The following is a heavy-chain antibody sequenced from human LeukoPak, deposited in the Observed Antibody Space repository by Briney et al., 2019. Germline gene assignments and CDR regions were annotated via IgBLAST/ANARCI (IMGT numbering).Heavy chain of an antibody. J-gene: IGHJ4*02. Sequence: ASVKVSCKASGGTFSSYAISWLRQAPGQGLEWMGRIIPIFGTANYAQKFQGRVTITTDESTSTAYMELSSLRSEDTAVYYCAREGKYVAMPDYWGQGTLVTVSS. D-gene: IGHD2-2*01. V-gene: IGHV1-69*05. CDR1: GGTFSSYA. CDR2: IIPIFGTA. CDR3: AREGKYVAMPDY.